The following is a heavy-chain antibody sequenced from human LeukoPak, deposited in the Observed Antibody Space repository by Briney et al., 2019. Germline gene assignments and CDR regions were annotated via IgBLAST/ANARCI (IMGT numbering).Heavy chain of an antibody. J-gene: IGHJ5*02. CDR1: GYSISSGYY. D-gene: IGHD1-1*01. Sequence: EXXXLTCXVSGYSISSGYYWGWIRPPPGKGLQWIGXIFQRGYSYYNPSLKSRVTISVDTSRNQFSLKLSSVTAADTAVYYCAGDKETTGNGRPNWFDPWGQGTLVTVSS. CDR2: IFQRGYS. V-gene: IGHV4-38-2*02. CDR3: AGDKETTGNGRPNWFDP.